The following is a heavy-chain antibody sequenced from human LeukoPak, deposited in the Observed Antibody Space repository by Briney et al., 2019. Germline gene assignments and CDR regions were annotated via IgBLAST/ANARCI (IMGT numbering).Heavy chain of an antibody. CDR2: IYYSGST. CDR3: ARDPSGGRGVLP. D-gene: IGHD3-10*01. J-gene: IGHJ5*02. V-gene: IGHV4-39*02. Sequence: PSETLSLTCTVSGGSISSSSYYWGWIRQPPGKGLEWIGSIYYSGSTYYNPSLKSRVTISVDTSKNQFSLKLSSVTAADTAVYYCARDPSGGRGVLPWGQGTLVTVSS. CDR1: GGSISSSSYY.